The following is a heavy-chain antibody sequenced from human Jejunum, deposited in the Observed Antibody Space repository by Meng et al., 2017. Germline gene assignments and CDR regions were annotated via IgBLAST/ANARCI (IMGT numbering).Heavy chain of an antibody. J-gene: IGHJ4*02. Sequence: SETLSLTCTVSGDSVSTKYFWSWLRQSPGKGLELIGYIHYSRSPDYNPSLKSRVTISIDTSKNQFSLNLNSVTTTDTAVYYCARMIGSGPFDYWGQGTLVTVSS. D-gene: IGHD6-19*01. CDR3: ARMIGSGPFDY. CDR1: GDSVSTKYF. V-gene: IGHV4-61*01. CDR2: IHYSRSP.